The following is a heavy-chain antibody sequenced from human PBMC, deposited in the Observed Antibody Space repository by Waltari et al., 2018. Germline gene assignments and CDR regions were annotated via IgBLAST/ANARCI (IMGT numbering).Heavy chain of an antibody. CDR3: ARVKNLSGRELLDYYYYMDV. V-gene: IGHV4-39*07. J-gene: IGHJ6*03. Sequence: QLQLQESGPGLVKPSETLSLTCTVSGGSISSSSYYWGWIRQPPGKGLEWIGSIYYSGGTNYNPSLKSRVTRSVDTSKNQCSLKLSSVTAADTAVYYCARVKNLSGRELLDYYYYMDVWGKGTTVTVSS. CDR1: GGSISSSSYY. D-gene: IGHD1-26*01. CDR2: IYYSGGT.